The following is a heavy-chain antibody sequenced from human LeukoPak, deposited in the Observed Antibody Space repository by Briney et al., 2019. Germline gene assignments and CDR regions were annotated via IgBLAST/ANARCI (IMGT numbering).Heavy chain of an antibody. J-gene: IGHJ4*02. D-gene: IGHD2-2*01. V-gene: IGHV1-2*02. CDR3: ARLRVYCSSTSCSPPFYYFDY. CDR2: INPNSGGT. CDR1: GYTFTGYY. Sequence: ASVKVSCKASGYTFTGYYMHWVRQAPGQGLEWMGWINPNSGGTNYAQKFQGRVTMTRDTSISTAYMELSRLRSDDTAVYYCARLRVYCSSTSCSPPFYYFDYWGQGTLVTVSS.